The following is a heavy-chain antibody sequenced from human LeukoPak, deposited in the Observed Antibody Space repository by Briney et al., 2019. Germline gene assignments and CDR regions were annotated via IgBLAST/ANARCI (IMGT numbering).Heavy chain of an antibody. CDR2: LRYDGSNK. Sequence: GGSLRLSCAASGFTFSNFGMHWVRQAPGKGREWVAFLRYDGSNKYYSESVKGRFTISRDNSNNMLYLQMNNLRAEDTAVYSCAKDGYGRAFDYWGQGTLVTVSS. J-gene: IGHJ4*02. CDR1: GFTFSNFG. CDR3: AKDGYGRAFDY. V-gene: IGHV3-30*02. D-gene: IGHD5-12*01.